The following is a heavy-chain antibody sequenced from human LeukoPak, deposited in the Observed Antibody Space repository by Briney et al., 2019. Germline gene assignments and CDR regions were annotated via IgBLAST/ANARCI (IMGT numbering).Heavy chain of an antibody. CDR3: TRDLQYYDTSGYVAPLIDY. V-gene: IGHV3-9*01. D-gene: IGHD3-22*01. CDR2: ISWNSGSI. J-gene: IGHJ4*02. CDR1: GFTFDDYA. Sequence: GGSLRLSCAASGFTFDDYATHWVRQAPGKGLEWVSGISWNSGSIGYADSVKGRFTISRDNAENSLYLQLNSLRAEDTAVYYCTRDLQYYDTSGYVAPLIDYWGQGTLVTVSS.